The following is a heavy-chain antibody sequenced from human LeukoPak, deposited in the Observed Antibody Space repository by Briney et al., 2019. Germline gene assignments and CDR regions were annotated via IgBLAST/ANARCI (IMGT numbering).Heavy chain of an antibody. CDR2: ITTDSSSK. J-gene: IGHJ3*02. Sequence: GGSLRLFCAASGLTFSSYEMNWVRQAPGKGLEWVSHITTDSSSKKYADSVKGRFTISRDNSKNSLYLQMNSLRTEDTALYYCAKSPSGGIDAFDIWVQGIMVTVSS. D-gene: IGHD6-25*01. CDR3: AKSPSGGIDAFDI. V-gene: IGHV3-48*03. CDR1: GLTFSSYE.